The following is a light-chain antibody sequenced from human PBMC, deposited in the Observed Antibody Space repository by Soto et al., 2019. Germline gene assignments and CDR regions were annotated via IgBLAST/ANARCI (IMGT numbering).Light chain of an antibody. CDR3: QHYNNWPFT. Sequence: EIVMTQSPATLSVFPGERATLSCRASQSVSSNLAWYQQKPGQAPTLLISGASARATGIPARFSGSGSGTEFTLTISSLQSEDFAVYYCQHYNNWPFTFGQVTKLEIK. CDR1: QSVSSN. V-gene: IGKV3-15*01. CDR2: GAS. J-gene: IGKJ2*01.